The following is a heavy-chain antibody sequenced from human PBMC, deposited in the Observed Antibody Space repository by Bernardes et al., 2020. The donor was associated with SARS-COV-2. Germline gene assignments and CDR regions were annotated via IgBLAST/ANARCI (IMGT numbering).Heavy chain of an antibody. CDR3: ARDSGMDTAMVYYYYYGMDV. J-gene: IGHJ6*02. D-gene: IGHD5-18*01. CDR1: GFTFSSYW. Sequence: SLRLSCAASGFTFSSYWMSWVRQAPGKGLEWVANIKQDGSEKYYVDSVKGRFTISRDNAKNSLYLQMNSLRAEDTAVYYCARDSGMDTAMVYYYYYGMDVWGQGTTVTVSS. V-gene: IGHV3-7*01. CDR2: IKQDGSEK.